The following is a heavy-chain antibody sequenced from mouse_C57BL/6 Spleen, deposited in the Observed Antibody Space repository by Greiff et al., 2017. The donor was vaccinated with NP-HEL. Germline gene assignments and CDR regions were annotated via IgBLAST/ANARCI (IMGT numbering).Heavy chain of an antibody. CDR1: GYTFTSYW. CDR2: IDPSDSYT. Sequence: VQLQQSGAELVMPGASVKLSCKASGYTFTSYWMHWVKQRPGQGLEWIGEIDPSDSYTNYNQKFKGKSTLTVDKSSSTAYMQLSSLTSEDSAVYYCARWGSSGYPDYWGQGTTLTVSS. D-gene: IGHD3-2*02. CDR3: ARWGSSGYPDY. V-gene: IGHV1-69*01. J-gene: IGHJ2*01.